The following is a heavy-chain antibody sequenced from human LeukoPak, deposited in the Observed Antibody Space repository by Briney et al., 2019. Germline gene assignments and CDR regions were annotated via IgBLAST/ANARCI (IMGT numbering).Heavy chain of an antibody. CDR3: ARLKWFYFGSGTSIKGYYYYMDI. D-gene: IGHD3-10*01. V-gene: IGHV3-23*01. Sequence: GGTLRRSCAASGFTFSSYGKSWVRQSPGKGLEGVSGICGSGGSTYYADSVKGRFTISRGNSKNTLYLQMNSLRAEDTAVYYCARLKWFYFGSGTSIKGYYYYMDIWGKGTTVTISS. J-gene: IGHJ6*03. CDR2: ICGSGGST. CDR1: GFTFSSYG.